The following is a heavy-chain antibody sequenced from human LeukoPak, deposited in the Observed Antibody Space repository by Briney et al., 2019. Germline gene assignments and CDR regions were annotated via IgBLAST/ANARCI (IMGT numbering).Heavy chain of an antibody. V-gene: IGHV3-7*01. Sequence: GGSLRLSCAASGFTFSSYWMTWVRQTPGRGLEWVAHIKEDGTSNRYVDSVKGRFPISRDNTKESLFLQLNSLRAEDTAVYYCGKDGDYGDYGDGDAFDIWGQGTMVTVSS. D-gene: IGHD4-17*01. CDR2: IKEDGTSN. J-gene: IGHJ3*02. CDR3: GKDGDYGDYGDGDAFDI. CDR1: GFTFSSYW.